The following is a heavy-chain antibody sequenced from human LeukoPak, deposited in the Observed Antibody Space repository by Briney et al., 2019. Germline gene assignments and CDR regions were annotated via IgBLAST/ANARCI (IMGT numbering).Heavy chain of an antibody. CDR1: GGSISGYY. D-gene: IGHD6-13*01. J-gene: IGHJ5*02. V-gene: IGHV4-59*01. CDR2: IYYSGST. CDR3: ARVIAAAGTEWFDP. Sequence: SETLSLTCTVSGGSISGYYWSWIRQPPGKGLEWIGYIYYSGSTNYNPSLKSRVTISVDTSKNQFSLKLSSVTAADTAVYYCARVIAAAGTEWFDPWGQGTLVTVSS.